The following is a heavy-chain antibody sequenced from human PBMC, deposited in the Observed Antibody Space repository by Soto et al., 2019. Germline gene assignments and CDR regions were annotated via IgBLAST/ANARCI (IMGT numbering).Heavy chain of an antibody. CDR3: ARDLRVRGYSGHEGIHFDY. Sequence: SVKVSFKATGGTFSSYAIRLVRKARGQGLEWMGGIIPIFSTANYAQKLEGRVTITEDASTSTAYMELSSLRSDDTAVYYCARDLRVRGYSGHEGIHFDYWG. J-gene: IGHJ4*01. V-gene: IGHV1-69*13. D-gene: IGHD5-12*01. CDR1: GGTFSSYA. CDR2: IIPIFSTA.